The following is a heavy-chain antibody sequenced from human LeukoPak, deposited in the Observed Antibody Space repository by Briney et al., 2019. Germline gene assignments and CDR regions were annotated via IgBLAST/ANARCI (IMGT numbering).Heavy chain of an antibody. D-gene: IGHD3-9*01. V-gene: IGHV4-61*02. CDR2: IYTSGRT. J-gene: IGHJ4*02. CDR1: GGSISSGNYY. Sequence: SETLSLTCTVSGGSISSGNYYWSWIRQPAGKGLEWIGRIYTSGRTNYNSSLKSRVTMSVDTSKNQFSLKLSSVTAADTAVYYCARAGDILTGYSPQFDYWGQGTLVTVSS. CDR3: ARAGDILTGYSPQFDY.